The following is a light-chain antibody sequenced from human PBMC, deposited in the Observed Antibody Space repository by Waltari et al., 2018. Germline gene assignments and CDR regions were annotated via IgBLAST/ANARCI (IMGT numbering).Light chain of an antibody. CDR1: YYDIGNYDL. Sequence: QSALTQPASVSGSPGQSVTISCTGTYYDIGNYDLVSWYQQYPGKAPRLIIYEATSRPSWVSNRFSASKSGNTASLTIFGLQTEDEAHYYCCSYAGENTMIFGGGTRLTVL. CDR3: CSYAGENTMI. CDR2: EAT. J-gene: IGLJ2*01. V-gene: IGLV2-23*01.